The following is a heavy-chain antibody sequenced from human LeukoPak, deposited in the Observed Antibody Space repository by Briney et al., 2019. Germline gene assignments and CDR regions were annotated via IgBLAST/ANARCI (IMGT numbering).Heavy chain of an antibody. CDR1: GFTFSSYW. CDR3: AKAGTTVTYYYMDV. CDR2: IKQDGSEK. D-gene: IGHD4-17*01. V-gene: IGHV3-7*01. J-gene: IGHJ6*03. Sequence: GGSLRLSCAASGFTFSSYWMSWVRQAPGKGLEWVANIKQDGSEKYYVDSVKGRFTISRDNSKNTLYLQMNSLRAEDTAVYYCAKAGTTVTYYYMDVWGKGTTVTVSS.